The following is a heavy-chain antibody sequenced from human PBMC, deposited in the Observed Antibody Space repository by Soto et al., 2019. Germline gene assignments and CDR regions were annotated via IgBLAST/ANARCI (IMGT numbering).Heavy chain of an antibody. Sequence: VNRSRTSAVYRKTRDRGGRRSHTTGQGLEWMGWISAYNGNTSYAQKLQGRVTMTTDTSTSTVYMELRSLRSDDTAVYYSGRISNDYYGFIDLGGKGSTAT. CDR1: VYRKTRDR. CDR2: ISAYNGNT. V-gene: IGHV1-18*01. J-gene: IGHJ6*03. CDR3: GRISNDYYGFIDL. D-gene: IGHD3-3*01.